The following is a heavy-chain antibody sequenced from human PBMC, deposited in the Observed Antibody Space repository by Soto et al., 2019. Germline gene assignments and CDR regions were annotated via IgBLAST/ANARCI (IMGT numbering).Heavy chain of an antibody. D-gene: IGHD4-17*01. CDR1: GGSISSGGYY. Sequence: SETLSLTCTVSGGSISSGGYYWSWIRQHPGKGPEWIGYIYYSGSTYYNPSLKSRVTISVDTSKNQFSLKLSSVTAADTAVYYCAQSYGDYVGNWFDPWGQGTLVTVSS. CDR2: IYYSGST. J-gene: IGHJ5*02. CDR3: AQSYGDYVGNWFDP. V-gene: IGHV4-31*03.